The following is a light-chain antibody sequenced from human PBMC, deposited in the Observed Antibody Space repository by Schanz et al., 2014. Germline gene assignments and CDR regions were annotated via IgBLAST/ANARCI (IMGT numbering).Light chain of an antibody. J-gene: IGLJ3*02. Sequence: QSALTQSASVSGSPGQSITISCTGTSSDVGGYNDVSWYQQHPGKAPKLMIYDVSNRPSGVSNRFSGSKSGNTASLTISGLQAEDEADYYCSSYTSSNTWVFGGGTKLTVL. V-gene: IGLV2-14*03. CDR3: SSYTSSNTWV. CDR1: SSDVGGYND. CDR2: DVS.